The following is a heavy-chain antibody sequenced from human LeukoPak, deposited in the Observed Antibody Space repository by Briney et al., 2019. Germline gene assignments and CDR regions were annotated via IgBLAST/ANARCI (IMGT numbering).Heavy chain of an antibody. D-gene: IGHD2-2*01. V-gene: IGHV1-18*01. CDR3: ARDSSYCSSTSCSSNI. J-gene: IGHJ3*02. CDR2: ISAYNGNT. Sequence: AASVKVSCKASGYTFTSYGISWVRQAPGQGLEWMGWISAYNGNTNYAQKLQGRVTMTTDTSTSTAYMELRSLRSDDTAVYYCARDSSYCSSTSCSSNIWGQGTMVTVSS. CDR1: GYTFTSYG.